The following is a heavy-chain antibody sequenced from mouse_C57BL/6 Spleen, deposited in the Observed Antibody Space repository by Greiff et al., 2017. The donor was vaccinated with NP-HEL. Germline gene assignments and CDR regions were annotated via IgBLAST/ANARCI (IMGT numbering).Heavy chain of an antibody. J-gene: IGHJ4*01. CDR2: IHPNSGST. Sequence: VQLQQSGAELVKPGASVKLSCKASGYTFTSYWMHWVKQRPGKGLEWIGMIHPNSGSTNYNEKFKSKATLTVDKSSSTAYMQLSSLTSEDSAVYYCAREGVPLYAMDYWGQGTSVTVSS. CDR3: AREGVPLYAMDY. CDR1: GYTFTSYW. V-gene: IGHV1-64*01.